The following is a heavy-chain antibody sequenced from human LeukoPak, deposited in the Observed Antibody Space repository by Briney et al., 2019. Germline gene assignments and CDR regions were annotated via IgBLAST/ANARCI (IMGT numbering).Heavy chain of an antibody. CDR1: GGSFSAFH. CDR2: MKQSGTP. Sequence: SETLSLTCAVYGGSFSAFHWNWIRQSPAKGLEWLGEMKQSGTPRYNPSLQSRVTVSVDKSKNQFSLNVRSVTAADTAVYYCASRPFLYGFRTYFDNWAQGTLVTVSS. CDR3: ASRPFLYGFRTYFDN. J-gene: IGHJ4*02. V-gene: IGHV4-34*01. D-gene: IGHD3-10*01.